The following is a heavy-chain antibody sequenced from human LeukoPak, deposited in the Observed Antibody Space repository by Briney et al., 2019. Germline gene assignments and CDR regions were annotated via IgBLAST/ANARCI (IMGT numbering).Heavy chain of an antibody. D-gene: IGHD3-22*01. CDR2: ISGSGGNT. Sequence: GGSLRLSCAASGFTFSSYAMSWVRQAPGKGLEWVSAISGSGGNTYYADSVKGRFTISRDNSKNTLYLQMNSLRAEDTAIYYCAKDPSLSYDSSGYYYHYWGREPWSPSPQ. CDR1: GFTFSSYA. J-gene: IGHJ4*02. CDR3: AKDPSLSYDSSGYYYHY. V-gene: IGHV3-23*01.